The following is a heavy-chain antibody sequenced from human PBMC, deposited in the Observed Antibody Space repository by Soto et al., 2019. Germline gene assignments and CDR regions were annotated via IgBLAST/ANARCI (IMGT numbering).Heavy chain of an antibody. D-gene: IGHD1-26*01. CDR1: GGTFSSYA. Sequence: QVQLVQSGAEVKKPGSSVKVSCKASGGTFSSYAISWVRQAPGQGLEWMGGIIPIFGTANHAQKVQGRVTVTAAESTRTAYMELSRLRSEDTAVYYCAREGKWQLLGYYYYGIDVWGQGTTVTVSS. CDR2: IIPIFGTA. CDR3: AREGKWQLLGYYYYGIDV. V-gene: IGHV1-69*01. J-gene: IGHJ6*02.